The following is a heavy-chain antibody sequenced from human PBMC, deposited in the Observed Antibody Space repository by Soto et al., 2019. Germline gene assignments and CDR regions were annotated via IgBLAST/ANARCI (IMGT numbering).Heavy chain of an antibody. V-gene: IGHV3-33*01. Sequence: QVQLVESGGGVVQPGRSLRLSCAASGFTFSNYGMHWVRQAPGKGLEWVAVIWSDGNNIYYADSVKGRFTISRDNSKSTVYLQMNSLRAEDTAVYYCARDKSPILRYFDWLPIDYWGQGTLVTVSS. CDR3: ARDKSPILRYFDWLPIDY. CDR1: GFTFSNYG. CDR2: IWSDGNNI. J-gene: IGHJ4*02. D-gene: IGHD3-9*01.